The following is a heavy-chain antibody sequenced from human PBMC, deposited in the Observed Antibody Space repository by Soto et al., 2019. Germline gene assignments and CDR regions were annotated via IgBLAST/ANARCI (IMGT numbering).Heavy chain of an antibody. D-gene: IGHD3-22*01. J-gene: IGHJ5*02. CDR3: ARDYYDSSGYFP. CDR2: ISSSSSYT. V-gene: IGHV3-11*06. Sequence: KPGGSLRLSCAASGFTFSDYYMSWIRQAPGKGLEWVSYISSSSSYTNYADSVKGRFTISRDNAKNSLYLQMNSLRAEDTAVYYCARDYYDSSGYFPWGQGTLVTVSS. CDR1: GFTFSDYY.